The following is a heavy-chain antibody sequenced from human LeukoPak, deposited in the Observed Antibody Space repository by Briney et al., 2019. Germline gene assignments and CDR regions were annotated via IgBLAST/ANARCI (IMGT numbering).Heavy chain of an antibody. Sequence: PSETLSLTSAVYGGSFSGYYWSWSRQPPGKGLEWIGEINHGGSTNYNPSLKSRVTISVDTSKNQFSLKLSSVTAADTAVYYCATGRGRQWPYDYWGQGTLVTVSS. V-gene: IGHV4-34*01. D-gene: IGHD6-19*01. CDR1: GGSFSGYY. CDR2: INHGGST. J-gene: IGHJ4*02. CDR3: ATGRGRQWPYDY.